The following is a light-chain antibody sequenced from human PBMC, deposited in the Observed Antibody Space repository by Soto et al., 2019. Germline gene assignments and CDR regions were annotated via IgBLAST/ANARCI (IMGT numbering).Light chain of an antibody. CDR3: QQYGSSPRT. CDR1: QSVSSSY. CDR2: GAS. Sequence: EIVWTQSPGTLSLSPGERTTLSCRASQSVSSSYLAWYQQKPGQAPRLLIYGASNRATGIPDRFSGSGSGTDFTLTISRLEPEDFAVYYCQQYGSSPRTFGQGTKVDI. J-gene: IGKJ1*01. V-gene: IGKV3-20*01.